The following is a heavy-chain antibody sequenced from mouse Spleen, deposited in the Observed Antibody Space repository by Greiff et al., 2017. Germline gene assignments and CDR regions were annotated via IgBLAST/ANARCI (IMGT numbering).Heavy chain of an antibody. CDR2: ISSGSSTI. CDR1: GFTFSDYG. J-gene: IGHJ3*01. D-gene: IGHD1-1*02. V-gene: IGHV5-17*01. Sequence: EVKVVESGGGLVKPGGSLKLSCAASGFTFSDYGMHWVRQAPEKGLEWVAYISSGSSTIYYADTVKGRFTISRDNAKNTLFLQMTSLRSEDTAMYYCARGVASGSFAYWGQGTLVTVSA. CDR3: ARGVASGSFAY.